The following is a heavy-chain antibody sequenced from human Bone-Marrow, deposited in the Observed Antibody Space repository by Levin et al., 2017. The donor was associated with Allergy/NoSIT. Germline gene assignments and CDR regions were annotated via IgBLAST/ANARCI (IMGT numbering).Heavy chain of an antibody. CDR1: GFSFADYA. CDR3: AKDRGYEGGGDYTFDS. D-gene: IGHD4-17*01. CDR2: VAWNNGAI. Sequence: SLKNSCAASGFSFADYAMHWVRQAPGKGLEWVAGVAWNNGAIGYVGSVKGRFTISRDNAKNSLYLQMNSLRPEDTALYYCAKDRGYEGGGDYTFDSWGQGTLVTVSS. V-gene: IGHV3-9*01. J-gene: IGHJ4*02.